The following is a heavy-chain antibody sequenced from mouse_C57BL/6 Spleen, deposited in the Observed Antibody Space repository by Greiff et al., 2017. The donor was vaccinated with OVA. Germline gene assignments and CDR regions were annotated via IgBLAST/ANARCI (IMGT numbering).Heavy chain of an antibody. V-gene: IGHV5-6*02. CDR2: ISSGGSYT. J-gene: IGHJ3*01. Sequence: EVKLVESGGDLVKPGGSLKLSCAASGFTFSSYGMSWVRQTPDKRLEWVATISSGGSYTYYPDSVKGRFTISRDNAKNTLYLQMSSLKSEDTAMYYCARRYYGSWGQGTLVTVSA. D-gene: IGHD1-1*01. CDR3: ARRYYGS. CDR1: GFTFSSYG.